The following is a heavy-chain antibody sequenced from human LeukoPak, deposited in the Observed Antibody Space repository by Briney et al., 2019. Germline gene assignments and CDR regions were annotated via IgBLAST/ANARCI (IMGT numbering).Heavy chain of an antibody. CDR2: ISPSVNTI. D-gene: IGHD3-22*01. Sequence: GGSLRLSCAASGFTFSNAWMNWVSQAPGKGLEWVSYISPSVNTIYYADSVRGRFTISRDNAKNSLYLQMNSLRAEDTAVYYCARGGDSSTYYVDYWGQGTLVTVSS. J-gene: IGHJ4*02. CDR3: ARGGDSSTYYVDY. CDR1: GFTFSNAW. V-gene: IGHV3-48*04.